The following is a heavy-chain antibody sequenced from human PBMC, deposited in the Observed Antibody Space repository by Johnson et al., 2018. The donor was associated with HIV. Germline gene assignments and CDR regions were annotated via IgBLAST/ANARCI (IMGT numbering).Heavy chain of an antibody. D-gene: IGHD6-13*01. J-gene: IGHJ3*02. V-gene: IGHV3-7*05. CDR1: GFSVSNTY. Sequence: VQLVESGGGLIQPGGSLRLSCGASGFSVSNTYMNWVRQAPGKGLEWVANIKQDGSEKYYVDSVKGRFTISRDNAKNSLYLQMNSLRAEDTAVYYCARQQLSRNVAFDIWGQGTMVIVSS. CDR2: IKQDGSEK. CDR3: ARQQLSRNVAFDI.